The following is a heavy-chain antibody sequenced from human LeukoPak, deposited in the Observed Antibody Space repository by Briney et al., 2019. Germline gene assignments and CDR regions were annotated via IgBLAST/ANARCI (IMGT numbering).Heavy chain of an antibody. V-gene: IGHV3-20*01. CDR2: IYWNGGST. CDR1: GFTFDNYG. J-gene: IGHJ3*02. Sequence: PGGSLRPSCAASGFTFDNYGMSWVRQAPGKGLEWVSGIYWNGGSTGYVDSVKGRFTISRDNAKNSLYLQMNTLRAEDTALYHCARDKSSGSSGAFDIWGQGTMVTVSS. CDR3: ARDKSSGSSGAFDI. D-gene: IGHD1-26*01.